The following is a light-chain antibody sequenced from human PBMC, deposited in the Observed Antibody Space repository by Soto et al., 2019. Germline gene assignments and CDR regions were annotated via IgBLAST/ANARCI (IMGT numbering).Light chain of an antibody. V-gene: IGKV1-9*01. J-gene: IGKJ1*01. CDR2: AAS. CDR1: QGISSY. Sequence: IQLTQSPSSLSASVGARVTVTCRASQGISSYLAWYQQKPGKAPKLLIFAASTLQSGVPSRFSGSGSAIAFTLTISSLQPDDFATYYCQQLNTYPPTFGQGTKVEIK. CDR3: QQLNTYPPT.